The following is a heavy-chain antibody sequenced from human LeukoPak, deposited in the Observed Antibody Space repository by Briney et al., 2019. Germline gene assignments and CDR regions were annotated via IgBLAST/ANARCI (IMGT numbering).Heavy chain of an antibody. CDR3: ARGYYDTSGYWLSFFDF. V-gene: IGHV4-59*12. D-gene: IGHD3-22*01. CDR2: IYYSGST. Sequence: SETLSLTCTVSDGSISSYYWSWIRQPPGKGLEWIGYIYYSGSTNYNPSLKSRVTISVDTSKNRFSLKLSSVTAADTAVYYCARGYYDTSGYWLSFFDFWGQGTLVTVSS. J-gene: IGHJ4*02. CDR1: DGSISSYY.